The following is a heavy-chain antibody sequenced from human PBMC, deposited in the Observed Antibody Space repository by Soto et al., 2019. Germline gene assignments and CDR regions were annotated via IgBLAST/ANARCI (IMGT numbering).Heavy chain of an antibody. D-gene: IGHD3-10*01. CDR2: ISAYNGNT. CDR3: ARDQAFRNYYYYYGMDV. J-gene: IGHJ6*02. V-gene: IGHV1-18*01. Sequence: ASVKVSCKASGYTFTSYGISWVRQAPGQGLEWMGWISAYNGNTNYAQKLQGRVTMTTDTSTSTAYMELRSLRSDDTAVYYCARDQAFRNYYYYYGMDVWGQGTTVTVSS. CDR1: GYTFTSYG.